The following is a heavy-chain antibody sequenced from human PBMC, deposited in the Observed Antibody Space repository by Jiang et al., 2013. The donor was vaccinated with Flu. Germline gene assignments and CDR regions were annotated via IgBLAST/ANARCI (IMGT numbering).Heavy chain of an antibody. Sequence: VQLLESGGGLIQPGGSLRLSCAVSGFSVSSKYMSWVRQAPAKGLEWVSVIYSDGTTYYADFVQGRFTISRDNSKDTLHLQMNSLRVEDTAMYYCVRREDGIGWRLAYWGQGTLVTVSS. CDR3: VRREDGIGWRLAY. CDR2: IYSDGTT. CDR1: GFSVSSKY. D-gene: IGHD6-19*01. J-gene: IGHJ4*02. V-gene: IGHV3-53*01.